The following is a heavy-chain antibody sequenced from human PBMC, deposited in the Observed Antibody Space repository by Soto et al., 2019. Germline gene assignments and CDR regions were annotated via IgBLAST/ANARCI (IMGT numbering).Heavy chain of an antibody. V-gene: IGHV4-34*01. CDR1: GGSFSGYY. J-gene: IGHJ4*02. Sequence: SETLSLTCAVYGGSFSGYYWSWIRQPPGKGLEWIGEINHSGSTNYNPSLKSRVTISVDTSKNQFSLKLSSVTAADTAVYYCARVGDIVVVPAAHYFDYWGQGTLVTVSS. CDR3: ARVGDIVVVPAAHYFDY. CDR2: INHSGST. D-gene: IGHD2-2*01.